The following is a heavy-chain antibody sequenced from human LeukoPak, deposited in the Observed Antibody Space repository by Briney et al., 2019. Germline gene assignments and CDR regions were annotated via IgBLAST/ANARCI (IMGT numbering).Heavy chain of an antibody. Sequence: ASVKVSCKASGYTFTSYGISWVRQAPGQGLEWMGWMNPNSGNTGYAQKFQGRVTMTRNTSISTAYMELSSLRSEDTAVYYCARLVSSSWSYYYYYGMDVWGQGTTVTVSS. CDR1: GYTFTSYG. V-gene: IGHV1-8*02. J-gene: IGHJ6*02. CDR3: ARLVSSSWSYYYYYGMDV. CDR2: MNPNSGNT. D-gene: IGHD6-13*01.